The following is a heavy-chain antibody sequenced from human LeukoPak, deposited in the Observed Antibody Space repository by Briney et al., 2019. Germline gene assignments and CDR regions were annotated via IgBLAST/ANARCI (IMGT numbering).Heavy chain of an antibody. Sequence: SVKVSCKASGGTFSSYAISWVRQAPGQGLEWMGGIIPIFGTANYAQKFQGRVTITTDESTSTAYMELSSLRSEDTAVYYCARGVPSGYTVINENYYYGMDVWGQGTTVTVSS. V-gene: IGHV1-69*05. CDR3: ARGVPSGYTVINENYYYGMDV. D-gene: IGHD4-17*01. CDR1: GGTFSSYA. CDR2: IIPIFGTA. J-gene: IGHJ6*02.